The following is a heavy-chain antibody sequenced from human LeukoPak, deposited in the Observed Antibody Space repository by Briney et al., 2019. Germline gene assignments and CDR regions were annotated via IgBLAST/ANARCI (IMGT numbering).Heavy chain of an antibody. CDR1: GFTFSYYA. J-gene: IGHJ4*02. CDR2: ISYDGGNK. Sequence: GGSLRLSCAASGFTFSYYAMHWVRQAPGKGLEWMAVISYDGGNKYYVDSVKGRFTISRDNSKNTLYLQMNSLRAEDTAVYYCARGPMIVVDAEHTFDYWGQGTLVTVSS. D-gene: IGHD3-22*01. V-gene: IGHV3-30*04. CDR3: ARGPMIVVDAEHTFDY.